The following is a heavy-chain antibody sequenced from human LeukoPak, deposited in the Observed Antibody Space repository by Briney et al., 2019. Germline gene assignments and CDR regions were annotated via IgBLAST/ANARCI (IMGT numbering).Heavy chain of an antibody. Sequence: ASVKVSCTASGYTFTSYCISWVRQAPGQGLEWMGWISGYNGNTKYTQKLQGRVTMTTDTSTSTAYMELRSLRSDDTAVYYCAKNLYCGGGSCYPSALGMDVWGQGTTVTVSS. V-gene: IGHV1-18*01. CDR1: GYTFTSYC. CDR2: ISGYNGNT. J-gene: IGHJ6*02. CDR3: AKNLYCGGGSCYPSALGMDV. D-gene: IGHD2-15*01.